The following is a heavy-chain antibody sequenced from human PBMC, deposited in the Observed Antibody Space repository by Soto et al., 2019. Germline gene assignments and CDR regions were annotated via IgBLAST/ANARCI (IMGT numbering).Heavy chain of an antibody. D-gene: IGHD2-15*01. Sequence: SETLRLTCAVYGGSFSGYYWSWIRQPPGKGLEWIGEINHSGSTNYNPSLKSRVTISVDTSKNQFSLKLSSVTAADTAVYYCARSSVVVVAATGYYFDYWGQGTLVTVSS. CDR1: GGSFSGYY. CDR3: ARSSVVVVAATGYYFDY. J-gene: IGHJ4*02. V-gene: IGHV4-34*01. CDR2: INHSGST.